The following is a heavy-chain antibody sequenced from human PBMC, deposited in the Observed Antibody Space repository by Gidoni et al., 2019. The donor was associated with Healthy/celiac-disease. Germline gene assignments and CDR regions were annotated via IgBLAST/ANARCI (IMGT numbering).Heavy chain of an antibody. J-gene: IGHJ4*02. Sequence: GGLVQPGGSLRLSCAASGFTFSSYAMSWVRQAPGKGLEWVSAISGSGGSTYYADSVKGRFTISRDNSKNTLYLQMNSLRAEDTAVYYCAKEGDDYIWGSYRYRIDYWGQGTLVTVSS. V-gene: IGHV3-23*01. CDR3: AKEGDDYIWGSYRYRIDY. CDR1: GFTFSSYA. CDR2: ISGSGGST. D-gene: IGHD3-16*02.